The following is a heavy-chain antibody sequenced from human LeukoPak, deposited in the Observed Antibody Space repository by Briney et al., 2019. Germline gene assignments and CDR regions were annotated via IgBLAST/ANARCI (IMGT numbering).Heavy chain of an antibody. Sequence: GGSLSLSCAASGFTFSSYSMNWVRQAPGKGLEWVSSISSSSSHIYYADSVRGRFTISRDNAKNSLYLQMNSLRAEDTAVYYCARDRYYGSGSLDYWGQGTLVTVSS. V-gene: IGHV3-21*01. J-gene: IGHJ4*02. D-gene: IGHD3-10*01. CDR3: ARDRYYGSGSLDY. CDR2: ISSSSSHI. CDR1: GFTFSSYS.